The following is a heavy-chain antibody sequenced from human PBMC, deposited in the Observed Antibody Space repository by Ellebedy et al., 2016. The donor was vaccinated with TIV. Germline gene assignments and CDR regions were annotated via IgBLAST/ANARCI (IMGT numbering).Heavy chain of an antibody. D-gene: IGHD6-19*01. Sequence: MPSETLSLTCTVSGGSISSYYWSWIRQPAGKGLEWIGRIYTSGSTHYNPSLQSRVTMSVDTSKNQFSLKLSSVTAADTAVYYCAGGYSSGWTDYWGQGTLVTVSS. CDR3: AGGYSSGWTDY. V-gene: IGHV4-4*07. CDR1: GGSISSYY. J-gene: IGHJ4*02. CDR2: IYTSGST.